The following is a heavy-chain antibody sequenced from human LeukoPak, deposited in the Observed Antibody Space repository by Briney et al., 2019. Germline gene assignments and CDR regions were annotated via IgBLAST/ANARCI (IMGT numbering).Heavy chain of an antibody. CDR3: ATKQWLAPPPDS. CDR2: INTDGTVT. CDR1: GFTFSKYW. V-gene: IGHV3-74*01. Sequence: GRCLRPSCAAAGFTFSKYWMRSVSQAPGKGLESVSRINTDGTVTTYADSVKGRFTVSRDNADNTMFLQMNSVRDEDTAVYYCATKQWLAPPPDSWGQGTTVTVSS. J-gene: IGHJ6*02. D-gene: IGHD6-19*01.